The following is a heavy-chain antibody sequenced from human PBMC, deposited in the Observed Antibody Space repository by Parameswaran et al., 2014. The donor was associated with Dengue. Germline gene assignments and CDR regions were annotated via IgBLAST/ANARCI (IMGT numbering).Heavy chain of an antibody. V-gene: IGHV1-46*01. CDR2: INSSGGST. J-gene: IGHJ6*02. Sequence: WVRQAPGQGLEWMGIINSSGGSTSYAQKFQGRVTMTRDTSTSTVYMELSSLRSEDTAVYYCARGGGYSYGYNYYYIMDVVGPRDHGHRLL. CDR3: ARGGGYSYGYNYYYIMDV. D-gene: IGHD5-18*01.